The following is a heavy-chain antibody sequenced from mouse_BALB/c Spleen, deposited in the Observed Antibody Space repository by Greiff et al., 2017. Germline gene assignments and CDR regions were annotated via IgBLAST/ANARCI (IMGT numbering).Heavy chain of an antibody. Sequence: QVQLQQSGPDLVAPSQSLSITCTVSGFSLTSYGVNWVRQPPGKGLEWLGMIWGDGSTDYNSALKSRLSISKDNSKSQVFLKMNSLQTDDTARYYCARVRTGDYAMDYWGQGTSVTVSS. D-gene: IGHD4-1*01. J-gene: IGHJ4*01. CDR2: IWGDGST. CDR1: GFSLTSYG. V-gene: IGHV2-6-7*01. CDR3: ARVRTGDYAMDY.